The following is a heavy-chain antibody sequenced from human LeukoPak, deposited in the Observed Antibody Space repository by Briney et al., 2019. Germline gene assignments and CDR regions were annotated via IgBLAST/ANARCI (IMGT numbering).Heavy chain of an antibody. CDR3: ARDPSPRTSYYYYMDV. Sequence: GGSLRLSCAASGFTFSSYSMNWVRQAPGKGLEWVSSISSYSSYIYYADSVKGRFTISRDNAKNSMYLQMNSLRAEDTAVYYCARDPSPRTSYYYYMDVWGKGTTVTVSS. CDR1: GFTFSSYS. CDR2: ISSYSSYI. D-gene: IGHD2-2*01. J-gene: IGHJ6*03. V-gene: IGHV3-21*01.